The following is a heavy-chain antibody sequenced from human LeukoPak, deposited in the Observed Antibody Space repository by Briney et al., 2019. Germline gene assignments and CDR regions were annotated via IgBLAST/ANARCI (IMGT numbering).Heavy chain of an antibody. CDR2: ISGAGSST. V-gene: IGHV3-23*01. Sequence: GESLRLSCTASGFTFSSHAMSWVRQAPGKGLEWVSSISGAGSSTYYADSVKGRFTISRDNAKNSLYLQMNSLRAEDTAVYYCARRGNGDGYFDLWGRGTLVTVSS. J-gene: IGHJ2*01. CDR3: ARRGNGDGYFDL. D-gene: IGHD1-1*01. CDR1: GFTFSSHA.